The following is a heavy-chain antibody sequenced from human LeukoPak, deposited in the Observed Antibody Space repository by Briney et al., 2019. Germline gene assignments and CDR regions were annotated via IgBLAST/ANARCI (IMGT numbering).Heavy chain of an antibody. Sequence: TGGSLRLSCAASEFTFSSYSMNWVRQAPGKGLEWVSSISSSSSYIYYADSVKGRFTISRDNAKNSLYLQMNSLRAEDTAVYYCARDWTTVTNDAFDIWGQGTMVTVSS. J-gene: IGHJ3*02. CDR3: ARDWTTVTNDAFDI. D-gene: IGHD4-17*01. CDR2: ISSSSSYI. CDR1: EFTFSSYS. V-gene: IGHV3-21*01.